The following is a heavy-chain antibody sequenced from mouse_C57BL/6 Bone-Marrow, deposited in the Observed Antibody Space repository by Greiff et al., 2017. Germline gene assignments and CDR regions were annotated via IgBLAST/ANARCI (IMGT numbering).Heavy chain of an antibody. CDR3: ATYSNYPAWFAY. CDR2: IWTGGGT. V-gene: IGHV2-9-1*01. Sequence: VKLLESGPGLVAPSQSLSITCTVSGFSLTSYAISWVRQPPGKGLEWLGVIWTGGGTNYNSALKSRLSISKDNSKSQVFLKMNRLQTDDTARYYCATYSNYPAWFAYWGKGTLVTVSA. J-gene: IGHJ3*01. D-gene: IGHD2-5*01. CDR1: GFSLTSYA.